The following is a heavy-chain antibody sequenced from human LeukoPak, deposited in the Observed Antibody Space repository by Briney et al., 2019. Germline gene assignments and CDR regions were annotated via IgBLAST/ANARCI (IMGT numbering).Heavy chain of an antibody. CDR2: ISYSGST. V-gene: IGHV4-31*03. D-gene: IGHD5-18*01. CDR1: GGSVSSGGYY. J-gene: IGHJ4*02. CDR3: ASSVDTAMARNFGY. Sequence: SETLSLTCTVSGGSVSSGGYYWSWIRQHPGKGLEWIGYISYSGSTYYNPSLKSRFTLSVDTSKNQFSLKLSSVTAADTAVYYCASSVDTAMARNFGYWGQGTLVTVSS.